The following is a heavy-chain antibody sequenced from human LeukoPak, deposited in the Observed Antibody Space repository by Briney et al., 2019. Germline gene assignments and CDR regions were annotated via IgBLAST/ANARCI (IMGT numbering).Heavy chain of an antibody. CDR3: ATEGTKDCSGTSCYEDS. V-gene: IGHV1-18*01. CDR2: ISAYNGNT. J-gene: IGHJ4*02. CDR1: GYTFTSYG. Sequence: ASVKVSCKASGYTFTSYGISWVRQAPGQGLEWMGWISAYNGNTNYAQKLRGRVTITADKSTSTAYMELSSLRSEDSAVYYCATEGTKDCSGTSCYEDSWGQGSLVTVSS. D-gene: IGHD2-2*01.